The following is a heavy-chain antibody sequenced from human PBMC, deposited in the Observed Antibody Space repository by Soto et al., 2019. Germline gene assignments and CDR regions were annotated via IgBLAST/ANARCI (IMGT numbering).Heavy chain of an antibody. CDR3: AGYAPRSYLGN. V-gene: IGHV1-69*02. Sequence: SVKVSCKASACTFTSYTISWVRQAPGQGLEWMGWIIPILGIANYAQKFQGRVTITADKSTSTAYMELSSLRSEDTAVYFCAGYAPRSYLGNWGQGTLVIVSS. CDR2: IIPILGIA. CDR1: ACTFTSYT. D-gene: IGHD3-10*01. J-gene: IGHJ4*02.